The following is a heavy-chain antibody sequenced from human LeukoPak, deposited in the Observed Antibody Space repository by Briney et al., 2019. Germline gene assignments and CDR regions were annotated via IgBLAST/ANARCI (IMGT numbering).Heavy chain of an antibody. CDR1: GGSISSGSYY. CDR3: AREVGGDYHFDY. J-gene: IGHJ4*02. Sequence: SETLSLTCTVSGGSISSGSYYWSWIRQPAGKGLEWIGRIYTSGSTNYNPSLKGRVTISVDTSKNQFSLKLSSVTAADTAVYYCAREVGGDYHFDYWGQGTLVTVSS. D-gene: IGHD2-21*02. V-gene: IGHV4-61*02. CDR2: IYTSGST.